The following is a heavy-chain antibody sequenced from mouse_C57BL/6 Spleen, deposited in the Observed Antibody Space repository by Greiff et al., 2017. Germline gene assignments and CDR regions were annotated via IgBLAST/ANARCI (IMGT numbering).Heavy chain of an antibody. CDR3: AIEGYSYYFDY. CDR2: IPPSDSDT. CDR1: CYTFTSYW. Sequence: QVQLQQPGAELVKPGASVQVSCKASCYTFTSYWMHWVKQRPGQGLEWIGRIPPSDSDTNYNQKFKGKATLTLDKSSSTAYMQLSSLTSEDSAVYYCAIEGYSYYFDYWGQGTTLPVSS. D-gene: IGHD2-3*01. J-gene: IGHJ2*01. V-gene: IGHV1-74*01.